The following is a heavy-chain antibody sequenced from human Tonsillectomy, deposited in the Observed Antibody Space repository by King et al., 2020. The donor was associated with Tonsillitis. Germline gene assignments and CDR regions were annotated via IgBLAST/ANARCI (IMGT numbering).Heavy chain of an antibody. Sequence: VQLVESGGGLVQPGGSLRLSCAVSGLTFSSYWMSWVRQAPGKGLEWVANINQNGGEKYYVDSVKGRFTISRDNAKNSLYLQMNSLRADDTAVYYCARGGTGGGKDWGPGTRVT. V-gene: IGHV3-7*03. CDR3: ARGGTGGGKD. CDR2: INQNGGEK. CDR1: GLTFSSYW. D-gene: IGHD1-26*01. J-gene: IGHJ4*02.